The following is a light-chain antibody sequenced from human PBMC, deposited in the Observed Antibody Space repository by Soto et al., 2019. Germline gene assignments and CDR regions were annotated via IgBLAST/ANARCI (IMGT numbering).Light chain of an antibody. Sequence: QSVLTQPRSVSGSPGQSVTISCTGTSSDVGNYNYVSWYQQHPGKAPKIIIYDVSKWPSGVPDRFSGSKSGNTASLTISGLQAEDEADYYCCSYAGTYTWVFGGGTKLTVL. J-gene: IGLJ3*02. CDR2: DVS. CDR1: SSDVGNYNY. CDR3: CSYAGTYTWV. V-gene: IGLV2-11*01.